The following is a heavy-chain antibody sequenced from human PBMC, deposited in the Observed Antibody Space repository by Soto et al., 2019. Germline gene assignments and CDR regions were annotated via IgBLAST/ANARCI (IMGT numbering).Heavy chain of an antibody. V-gene: IGHV4-34*01. Sequence: SETLSLTCAVYGGSFSGYYWSWIRQPPGKGLEWIGEINHSGSTNYNPSLKSRVTISVDTSKNQFSLKLSSATAADTAVYYCARGTGCSSTSCYAVGYYYYYMDVWGKGTTVTVSS. CDR3: ARGTGCSSTSCYAVGYYYYYMDV. CDR2: INHSGST. J-gene: IGHJ6*03. D-gene: IGHD2-2*01. CDR1: GGSFSGYY.